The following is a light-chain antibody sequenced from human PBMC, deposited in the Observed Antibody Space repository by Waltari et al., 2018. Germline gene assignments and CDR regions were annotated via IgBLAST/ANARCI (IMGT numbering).Light chain of an antibody. J-gene: IGLJ3*02. CDR2: EVT. CDR1: SSDIGGYNY. CDR3: SSFAGSTNWV. V-gene: IGLV2-8*01. Sequence: QSALTQPPSASGSPGQSVTISCTGTSSDIGGYNYVSWYQPHPGKAPKLMIYEVTKRPSWVPDRFSASKSVNTASLTVSGLQAEDEADYYCSSFAGSTNWVFGGGTKLTVL.